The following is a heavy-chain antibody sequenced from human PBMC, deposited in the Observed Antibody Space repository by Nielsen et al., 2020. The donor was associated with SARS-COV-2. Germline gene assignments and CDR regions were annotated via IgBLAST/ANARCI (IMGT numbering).Heavy chain of an antibody. J-gene: IGHJ6*02. Sequence: GGSLRLSCAASGFTFSSYGMHWVRQAPGKGLEWVAVISYDGSNKYYADSVKGRFTISRDNSKNTLYLQMNSLRAEDTAVYYCARGGSSSWSSYYYYGMDVWGQGTTVTVSS. CDR2: ISYDGSNK. CDR3: ARGGSSSWSSYYYYGMDV. D-gene: IGHD6-13*01. CDR1: GFTFSSYG. V-gene: IGHV3-30*19.